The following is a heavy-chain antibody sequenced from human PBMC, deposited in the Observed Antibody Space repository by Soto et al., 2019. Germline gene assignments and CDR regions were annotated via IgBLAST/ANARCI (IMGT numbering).Heavy chain of an antibody. J-gene: IGHJ1*01. CDR1: GFTFSSYA. V-gene: IGHV3-30-3*01. Sequence: QVQLVESGGGVVQPGRSLRLSCAASGFTFSSYAMHWVRQAPGKGLEWVAVISYDGSNKYYADSVKGRFTISRDNSKNTLYLQMNSLRAEDTAVYYCARDPNAFLQWLPERYFQHWGQGTLVTVSS. D-gene: IGHD6-19*01. CDR2: ISYDGSNK. CDR3: ARDPNAFLQWLPERYFQH.